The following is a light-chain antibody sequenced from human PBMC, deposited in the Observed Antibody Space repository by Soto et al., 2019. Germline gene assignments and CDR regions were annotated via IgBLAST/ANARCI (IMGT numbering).Light chain of an antibody. CDR2: GAS. V-gene: IGKV3-20*01. CDR3: QQYVSSVT. Sequence: EIALTQSPGSLSLSPGERATLPCRASQSVVSSFFAWYQQKPGQAPRLLIYGASNRATGIPDRFSGRGSGTDFTLTITGLEPEDFAVYYCQQYVSSVTFGQGTKVEIK. J-gene: IGKJ1*01. CDR1: QSVVSSF.